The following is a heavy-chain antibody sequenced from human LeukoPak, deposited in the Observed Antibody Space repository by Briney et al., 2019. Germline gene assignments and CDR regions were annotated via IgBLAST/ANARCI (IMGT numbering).Heavy chain of an antibody. J-gene: IGHJ6*02. CDR2: INPNSGGT. CDR3: ARDLKTYYDSSGADV. CDR1: GYTFTGYY. V-gene: IGHV1-2*06. D-gene: IGHD3-22*01. Sequence: ASVKVSCKASGYTFTGYYMHWVRQAPGQGLEWMGRINPNSGGTNYAQKFQGRVTITADESTSTAYTELSSLRSEDTAVYYCARDLKTYYDSSGADVWGQGTTVTVSS.